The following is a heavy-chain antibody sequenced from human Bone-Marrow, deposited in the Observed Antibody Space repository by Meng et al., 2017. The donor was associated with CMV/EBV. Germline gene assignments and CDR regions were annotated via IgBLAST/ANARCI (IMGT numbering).Heavy chain of an antibody. Sequence: GESLKISCAASGFTFSSYWMHWVRQAPGKGLVWVSRINSDGSSTSYADSVKGRFTISRDNAKNTLYLQMNSLRAEDTVVYYCARLGDCSGGSCYYYYYGMDVWGQGTTVTVSS. J-gene: IGHJ6*02. CDR1: GFTFSSYW. CDR3: ARLGDCSGGSCYYYYYGMDV. V-gene: IGHV3-74*01. D-gene: IGHD2-15*01. CDR2: INSDGSST.